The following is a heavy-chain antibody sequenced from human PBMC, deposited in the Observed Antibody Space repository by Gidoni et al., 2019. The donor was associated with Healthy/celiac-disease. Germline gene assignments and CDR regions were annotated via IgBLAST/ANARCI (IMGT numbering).Heavy chain of an antibody. CDR3: AKADVRYYYDSSGYYYDY. D-gene: IGHD3-22*01. Sequence: QVQLVESGGGVVQPGRSLRLSCAASGFTFSSYGMHWVRQAPGKGLEWVAVISYDGSNKYYADSVKGRFTISRDNSKNTLYLQMNSLRAEDTAVYYCAKADVRYYYDSSGYYYDYWGQGTLVTVSS. CDR2: ISYDGSNK. J-gene: IGHJ4*02. CDR1: GFTFSSYG. V-gene: IGHV3-30*18.